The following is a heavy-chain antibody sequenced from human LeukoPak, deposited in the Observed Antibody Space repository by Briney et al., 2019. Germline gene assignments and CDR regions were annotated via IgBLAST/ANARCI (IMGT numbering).Heavy chain of an antibody. CDR2: INSDGSST. D-gene: IGHD3-22*01. CDR1: GFTFSSYW. V-gene: IGHV3-74*01. Sequence: PGGSLRLSCAASGFTFSSYWMHWVRQAPGKGLVWVSRINSDGSSTSYADSVKGRFTISRDSAKNTLYLQMNSLRAEDTAVYYCARGPLLHYDSSGSQYNWFDPWGQGTLVTVSS. J-gene: IGHJ5*02. CDR3: ARGPLLHYDSSGSQYNWFDP.